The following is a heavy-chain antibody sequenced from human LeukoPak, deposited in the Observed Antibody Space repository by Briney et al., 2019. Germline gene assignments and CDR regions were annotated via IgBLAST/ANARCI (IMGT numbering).Heavy chain of an antibody. D-gene: IGHD5-24*01. CDR3: ATGALPTMATALDY. J-gene: IGHJ4*02. CDR1: GYTLTELS. V-gene: IGHV1-24*01. CDR2: FDPEDGET. Sequence: ASVKVSCKVSGYTLTELSMHWVRQAPGKGLEWMGGFDPEDGETIYAQKFQGRVTMTEDTSTDTAYMELSSLRSEDTAVYYCATGALPTMATALDYWGQGTLVTVSS.